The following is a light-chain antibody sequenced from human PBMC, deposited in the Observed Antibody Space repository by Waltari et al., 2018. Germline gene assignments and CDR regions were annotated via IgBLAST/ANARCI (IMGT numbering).Light chain of an antibody. Sequence: VLMQSPGTLSLSPGERATISCRASQSLTKRYLAWYQQKPGQAPRLLIYGASSRAAGIPDRFSGSGSGTDFTLTISRLEPEDFAVYYCQQYGSSVLYTFGQGTKLEIK. J-gene: IGKJ2*01. CDR3: QQYGSSVLYT. CDR1: QSLTKRY. V-gene: IGKV3-20*01. CDR2: GAS.